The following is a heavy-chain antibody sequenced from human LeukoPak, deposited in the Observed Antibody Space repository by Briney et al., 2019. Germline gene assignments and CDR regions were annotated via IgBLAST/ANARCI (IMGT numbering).Heavy chain of an antibody. CDR3: AKDSEGRKDYGGNYFDY. Sequence: PGGSLRLSCAASGFTVSSNYMSWVRQAPGKGLEWVSVIYSGGSTYYADSVKGRFAISRDNSKNTLYLQMNSLRAEDTAVYYCAKDSEGRKDYGGNYFDYWGQGTLVTVSS. CDR1: GFTVSSNY. D-gene: IGHD4-23*01. CDR2: IYSGGST. V-gene: IGHV3-53*01. J-gene: IGHJ4*02.